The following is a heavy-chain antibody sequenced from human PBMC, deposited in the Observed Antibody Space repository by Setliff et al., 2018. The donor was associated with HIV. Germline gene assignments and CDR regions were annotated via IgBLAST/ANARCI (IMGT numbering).Heavy chain of an antibody. CDR1: GASISSHY. CDR2: IYYSGST. D-gene: IGHD3-10*01. J-gene: IGHJ6*02. CDR3: ARDGPLEGSYRYYYYYGLDV. Sequence: SETLSLTCSVSGASISSHYWSWIRQPPGKGLEWIGYIYYSGSTNYNPSLKSRVTIPVDTSKNQFSLKLSSVTAADTAVYYCARDGPLEGSYRYYYYYGLDVWGQGTTVTVSS. V-gene: IGHV4-59*11.